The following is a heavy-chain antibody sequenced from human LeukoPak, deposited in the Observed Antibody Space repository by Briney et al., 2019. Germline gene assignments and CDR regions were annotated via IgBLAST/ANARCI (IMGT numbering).Heavy chain of an antibody. J-gene: IGHJ5*02. Sequence: PSETLSLTCTASGGSINSYYWSWIRQPPGKGLEWIGYIYDSGSTNYNPSLKSRVTISVDTSKNQFSLKPSSVTAADTAVYYCARGGGGYDILTGYYIGWFDPWGQGTLVTVSS. CDR1: GGSINSYY. D-gene: IGHD3-9*01. CDR2: IYDSGST. CDR3: ARGGGGYDILTGYYIGWFDP. V-gene: IGHV4-59*12.